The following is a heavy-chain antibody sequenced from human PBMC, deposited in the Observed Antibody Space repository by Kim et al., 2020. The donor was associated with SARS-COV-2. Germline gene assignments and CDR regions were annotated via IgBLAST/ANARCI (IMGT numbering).Heavy chain of an antibody. J-gene: IGHJ4*02. V-gene: IGHV3-30*18. CDR3: AKDFLEDIVVVVAAIGLDY. Sequence: GGSLRLSCAASGFNFSKFGMYWVRQAPGRGLEWVAFISYDGKSEKYVDSVKGRFTVSRDNSENTLFLQMNSLRPEDTALYYCAKDFLEDIVVVVAAIGLDYWGQGTPVTVSS. D-gene: IGHD2-15*01. CDR2: ISYDGKSE. CDR1: GFNFSKFG.